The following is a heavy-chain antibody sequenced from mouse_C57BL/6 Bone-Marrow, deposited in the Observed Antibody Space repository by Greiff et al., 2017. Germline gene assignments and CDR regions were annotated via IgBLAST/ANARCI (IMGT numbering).Heavy chain of an antibody. CDR3: ARGLYSNYDLAMDY. Sequence: QVQLQQPGAELVRPGSSVKLSCKASGYTFTSYWMDWVKQRPGQGLEWIGNIYPSDSETHYNQKFKDKATLTVDKSSSTAYMQLSSLTSADSAVYYWARGLYSNYDLAMDYWGQGTSVTVSS. V-gene: IGHV1-61*01. CDR1: GYTFTSYW. J-gene: IGHJ4*01. CDR2: IYPSDSET. D-gene: IGHD2-5*01.